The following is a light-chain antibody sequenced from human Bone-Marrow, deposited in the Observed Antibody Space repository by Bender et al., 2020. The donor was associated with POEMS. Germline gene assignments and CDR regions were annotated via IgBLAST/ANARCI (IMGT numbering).Light chain of an antibody. CDR3: CSYAGNWV. V-gene: IGLV2-23*01. Sequence: QSALTQPRSVSGSPGQSVTISCTGTSSDVGNYNFVSWYQHHPGKAPKLIIYEGSKRPSGVSSRFSGSKSGDTASLTISGLQAEDEADYYCCSYAGNWVFGGGTKLTVL. J-gene: IGLJ3*02. CDR2: EGS. CDR1: SSDVGNYNF.